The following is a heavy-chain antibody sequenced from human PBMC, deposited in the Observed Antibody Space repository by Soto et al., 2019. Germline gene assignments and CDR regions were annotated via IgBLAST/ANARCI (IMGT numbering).Heavy chain of an antibody. V-gene: IGHV4-59*01. CDR3: ARSVAVPGAHIDY. J-gene: IGHJ4*02. CDR2: VYYTGST. CDR1: GGSISGSH. Sequence: SETLSLTCSVSGGSISGSHWSWIRQSPGKGLEWLGYVYYTGSTNYSPSLRSRVSISVDTSKNEFSLRLSSVTAADTAVYFCARSVAVPGAHIDYWGQGTQVTVS. D-gene: IGHD6-19*01.